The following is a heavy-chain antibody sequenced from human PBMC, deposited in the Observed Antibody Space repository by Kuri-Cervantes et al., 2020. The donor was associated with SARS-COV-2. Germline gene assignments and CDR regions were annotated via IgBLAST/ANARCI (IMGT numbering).Heavy chain of an antibody. V-gene: IGHV3-30*02. CDR2: IWYDGSNK. D-gene: IGHD2-8*01. J-gene: IGHJ6*02. CDR3: AKMYCTNGVCYNGMDV. CDR1: GFTFSSYG. Sequence: GESLKISCAAFGFTFSSYGMHWVRQAPGKGLEWVAVIWYDGSNKYYADSVKGRFTISRDNSKNTLYLQMNSLRAEDTAVYYCAKMYCTNGVCYNGMDVWGQGTTVTVSS.